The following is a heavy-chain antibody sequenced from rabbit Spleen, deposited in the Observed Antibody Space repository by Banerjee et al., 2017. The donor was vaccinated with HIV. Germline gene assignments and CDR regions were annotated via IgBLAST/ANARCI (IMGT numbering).Heavy chain of an antibody. V-gene: IGHV1S40*01. Sequence: QSLEESGGGLVKPGTSLTLTCRASGFSFNSGYDMCWVRQAPGKGLEWIACIYAGSSGSTYSATWAKGRFTVSKPSSTTVTLQMTTLTAADTATYFCARDAGTSFSTYGMDLWGQGTLVTVS. J-gene: IGHJ6*01. D-gene: IGHD4-2*01. CDR2: IYAGSSGST. CDR3: ARDAGTSFSTYGMDL. CDR1: GFSFNSGYD.